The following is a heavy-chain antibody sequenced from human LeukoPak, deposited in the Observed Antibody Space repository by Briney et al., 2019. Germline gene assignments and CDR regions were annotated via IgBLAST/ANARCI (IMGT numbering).Heavy chain of an antibody. CDR2: VKSDGGTT. J-gene: IGHJ4*02. CDR3: ARAFSGPDS. CDR1: GFTFSAYW. D-gene: IGHD2/OR15-2a*01. Sequence: PGGSLRLSCAASGFTFSAYWMDWVRQAPGKGLVWVSRVKSDGGTTVYADSVKGRFTISRDNVKNTVYLQMSGLRVEDTGVYYCARAFSGPDSWGQGTLVTVSS. V-gene: IGHV3-74*01.